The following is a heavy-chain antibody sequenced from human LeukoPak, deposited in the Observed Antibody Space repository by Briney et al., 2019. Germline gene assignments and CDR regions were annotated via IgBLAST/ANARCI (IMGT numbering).Heavy chain of an antibody. D-gene: IGHD3-10*01. Sequence: PGGSLRLSCAASGFSFSNYGLHWVRQAPGKGLEWVAFIQYDGRIKYYADSVKGRFTISRDNSKNTMYLQMNSLRAEDTAVYFCAKDREVLLWFGFNFDYWGQGTLVTVSS. CDR2: IQYDGRIK. J-gene: IGHJ4*02. V-gene: IGHV3-30*02. CDR3: AKDREVLLWFGFNFDY. CDR1: GFSFSNYG.